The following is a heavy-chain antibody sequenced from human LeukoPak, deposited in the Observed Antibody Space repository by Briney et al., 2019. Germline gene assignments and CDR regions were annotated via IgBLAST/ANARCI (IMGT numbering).Heavy chain of an antibody. CDR3: TRDLMDYDVSTGLHHYYMDV. V-gene: IGHV3-74*01. J-gene: IGHJ6*02. D-gene: IGHD3-9*01. Sequence: GGNLSFTCLASGFTFNSYWRQRLGQGQRQGRVWVSRLNVGRRNINYADSVRGRFIISRDNAKNTLYLQMNTLRVEDTAVYYCTRDLMDYDVSTGLHHYYMDVWGQGTTVTVSS. CDR2: LNVGRRNI. CDR1: GFTFNSYW.